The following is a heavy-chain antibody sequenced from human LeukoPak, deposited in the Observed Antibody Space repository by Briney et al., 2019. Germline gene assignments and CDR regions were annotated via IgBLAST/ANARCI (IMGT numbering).Heavy chain of an antibody. Sequence: SQTLSLTCAISGDSVSSKSATWNWIRQSPSRGLEWLGRTYYTSKWYNDYEVSVKSRITINPDISKNQFSLQLNSVTPEDTAVYYCARVSSPWSPRDAFDVWGQGTMATVSS. V-gene: IGHV6-1*01. CDR1: GDSVSSKSAT. CDR2: TYYTSKWYN. J-gene: IGHJ3*01. CDR3: ARVSSPWSPRDAFDV. D-gene: IGHD1-26*01.